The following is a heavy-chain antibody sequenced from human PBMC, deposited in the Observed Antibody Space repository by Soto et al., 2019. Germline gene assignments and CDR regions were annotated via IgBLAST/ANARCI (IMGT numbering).Heavy chain of an antibody. J-gene: IGHJ4*02. D-gene: IGHD1-26*01. Sequence: GGSLRLSCAASGFTFSSYSTNWVRQAPGKGLEWVSSISSSSSYIYYADSVKGRFTISRDNAKNSLYLQMNSLRAEDTAVYYCARDLRGGSYYSGFDYWGQGTMVTVYS. CDR2: ISSSSSYI. CDR3: ARDLRGGSYYSGFDY. CDR1: GFTFSSYS. V-gene: IGHV3-21*01.